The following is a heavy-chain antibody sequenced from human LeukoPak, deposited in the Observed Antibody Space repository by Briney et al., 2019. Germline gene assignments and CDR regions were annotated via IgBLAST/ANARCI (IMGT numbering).Heavy chain of an antibody. D-gene: IGHD3-22*01. Sequence: ASVKVSCKASGYTFTVYFMHLVRQAPGQGLESMGWINPNSGGTNYAQKFQGRVTMTRDTSISTAYMELSMLRSDDTAVYYCARELNYDSSGYYFDYWGQGTLVTVSS. CDR2: INPNSGGT. J-gene: IGHJ4*02. V-gene: IGHV1-2*02. CDR3: ARELNYDSSGYYFDY. CDR1: GYTFTVYF.